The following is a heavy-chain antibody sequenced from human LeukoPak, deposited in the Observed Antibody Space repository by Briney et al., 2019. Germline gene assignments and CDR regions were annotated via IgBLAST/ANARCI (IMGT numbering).Heavy chain of an antibody. J-gene: IGHJ4*02. CDR2: ISSSSSYI. V-gene: IGHV3-21*01. CDR3: ARDRDDYVWGSYRPYYFDY. CDR1: GFTFSSYS. D-gene: IGHD3-16*02. Sequence: GGSLRLSCAASGFTFSSYSMNWVRQAPGKGLEWVSSISSSSSYIYYADSVKGRFTISRDNAKNSLHLQMNSLRAEDTAVYYCARDRDDYVWGSYRPYYFDYWGQGTLVTVSS.